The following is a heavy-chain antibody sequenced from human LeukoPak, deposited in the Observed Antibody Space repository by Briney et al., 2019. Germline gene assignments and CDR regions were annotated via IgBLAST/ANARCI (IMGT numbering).Heavy chain of an antibody. CDR2: ISSSGSAT. J-gene: IGHJ4*02. CDR1: GFTFSSYT. V-gene: IGHV3-48*01. D-gene: IGHD5-24*01. Sequence: GGSLRLSCAASGFTFSSYTMSWVRQAPGKGLEWVSYISSSGSATYHAGSVKGRFTISRDNAKNSLYLQLNSLRVEDTAVYYCARVRGYTYSFDYWGQGTLVTVSS. CDR3: ARVRGYTYSFDY.